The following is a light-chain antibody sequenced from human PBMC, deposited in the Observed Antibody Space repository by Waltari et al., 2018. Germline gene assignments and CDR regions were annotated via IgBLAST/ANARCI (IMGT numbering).Light chain of an antibody. CDR2: DAS. J-gene: IGKJ1*01. CDR3: QQYGSLPRT. V-gene: IGKV3-20*01. Sequence: ELVLTQSPGTLSLPPAASATLSCRTSQTVSSNYLAWYQQKLGQAPRLLIYDASSRATGIPDRFSGSGSGTDFTLTISGLEPEDFAVYYCQQYGSLPRTFGQGTRVEIK. CDR1: QTVSSNY.